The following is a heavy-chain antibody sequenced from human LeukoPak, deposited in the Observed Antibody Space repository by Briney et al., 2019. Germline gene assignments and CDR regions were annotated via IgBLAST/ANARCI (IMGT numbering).Heavy chain of an antibody. V-gene: IGHV3-43*02. D-gene: IGHD5-24*01. CDR2: ISGDAGST. Sequence: GGSLGLSCAASGFTFDDYAMHWVRQAPGKGLEWVSLISGDAGSTYYADSVKGRFTISRDDSKNSLYLQMSSLRTEDTAFYYCAKDIYRGLDMATRPDYWGQGTLVTVSS. J-gene: IGHJ4*02. CDR1: GFTFDDYA. CDR3: AKDIYRGLDMATRPDY.